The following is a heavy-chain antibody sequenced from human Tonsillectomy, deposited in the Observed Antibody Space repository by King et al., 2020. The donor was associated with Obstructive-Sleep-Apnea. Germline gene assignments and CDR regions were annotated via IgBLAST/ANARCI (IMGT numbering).Heavy chain of an antibody. CDR1: GFTFSSYW. J-gene: IGHJ4*02. Sequence: VQLVESGGGLVQPGGSLRLSCAASGFTFSSYWMSWVRQAPGKGLEWVANIKEDGSKIYYVDSVKGRFTISRDNAKNSLYLQMNSLRAEDTAVDYCASDVQVISAFDYWGQGTLVTVSS. D-gene: IGHD3-22*01. V-gene: IGHV3-7*01. CDR3: ASDVQVISAFDY. CDR2: IKEDGSKI.